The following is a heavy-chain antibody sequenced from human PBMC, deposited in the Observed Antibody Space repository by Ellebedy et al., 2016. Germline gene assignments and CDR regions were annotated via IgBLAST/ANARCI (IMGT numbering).Heavy chain of an antibody. CDR1: GFSLRSYGVG. D-gene: IGHD3/OR15-3a*01. Sequence: SGPTLVKPTQTLTLTCSFSGFSLRSYGVGVAWIRQPPGKALEWLTAISWADKKHFTSSLRSRLTITKGSSGNRVVLTMTNVDPMDTATYYCARVSRYYDYGTDVFTTFDPWGPGTLVTVSS. V-gene: IGHV2-5*02. CDR2: ISWADKK. J-gene: IGHJ5*02. CDR3: ARVSRYYDYGTDVFTTFDP.